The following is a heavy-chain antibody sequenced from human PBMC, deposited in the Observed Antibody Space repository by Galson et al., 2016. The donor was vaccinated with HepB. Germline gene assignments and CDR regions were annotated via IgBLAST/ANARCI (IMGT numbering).Heavy chain of an antibody. CDR2: VIPILGIA. J-gene: IGHJ6*02. V-gene: IGHV1-69*10. CDR3: ASRTVADYYYYGMDV. D-gene: IGHD4-11*01. Sequence: SVKVSCKASGYTFTTSGISWVRQAPGQGLEWMGGVIPILGIANYAQKFQGRVTITAAKSTSTAYMELSSLRSEDTAVYFCASRTVADYYYYGMDVWGQGTTVTVSS. CDR1: GYTFTTSG.